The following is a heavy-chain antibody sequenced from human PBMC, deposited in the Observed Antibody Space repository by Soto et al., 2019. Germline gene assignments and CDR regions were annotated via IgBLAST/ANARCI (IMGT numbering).Heavy chain of an antibody. Sequence: QVQLVQSGAEVKKPGSSVKVSCKASGGTFSSYTISWVRQAPGQGLEWMGRINPILGTANYAQKFQGRVTLTADGSTSTAYMDLSSLRSEDTALYYCARSYCSGGTCYHDWFDPWGQGTLVTVAS. CDR3: ARSYCSGGTCYHDWFDP. D-gene: IGHD2-15*01. V-gene: IGHV1-69*01. J-gene: IGHJ5*02. CDR2: INPILGTA. CDR1: GGTFSSYT.